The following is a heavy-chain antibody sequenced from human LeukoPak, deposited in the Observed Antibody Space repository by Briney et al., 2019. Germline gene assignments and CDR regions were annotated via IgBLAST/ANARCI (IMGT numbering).Heavy chain of an antibody. V-gene: IGHV3-49*04. CDR1: GFTFGDYG. D-gene: IGHD6-13*01. CDR2: IRSKAYGGTT. J-gene: IGHJ4*02. Sequence: GGSLRLSCTASGFTFGDYGVTWVRQAPGKGLEWVGFIRSKAYGGTTEYGASVKGRFTISRDDSKSIAYLQMNSLKTDDTAGYFCARDRFAAAGPAFDFRGQGTLVTVSS. CDR3: ARDRFAAAGPAFDF.